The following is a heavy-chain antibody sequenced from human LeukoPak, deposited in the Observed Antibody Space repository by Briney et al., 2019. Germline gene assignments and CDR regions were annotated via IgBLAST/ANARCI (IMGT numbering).Heavy chain of an antibody. Sequence: NSSETLSLTCTVSGDSISSYYWSWIRQPPGKGLEWIGYIYYSGSTKYNPSLKSRVTISLDTSKTQFSLNLSSVTAADTAVYYCARKSFHTSSYDYWGQGTLVTVSS. CDR1: GDSISSYY. J-gene: IGHJ4*02. CDR3: ARKSFHTSSYDY. D-gene: IGHD6-13*01. CDR2: IYYSGST. V-gene: IGHV4-59*01.